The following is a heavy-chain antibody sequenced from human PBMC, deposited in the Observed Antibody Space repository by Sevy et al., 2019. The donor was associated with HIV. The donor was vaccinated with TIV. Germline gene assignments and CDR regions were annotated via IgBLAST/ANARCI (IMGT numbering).Heavy chain of an antibody. Sequence: SETLSLTCAVSGASISSGGYSWNWIRQPPGKGLEWMGYIFQSEATYYIPSLQSLVTISVDMSKNRFSLILRSLTVAETAEYYGARGRVGDTSSYCGAFDVWGQGTTVTVSS. CDR1: GASISSGGYS. J-gene: IGHJ3*01. CDR3: ARGRVGDTSSYCGAFDV. V-gene: IGHV4-30-2*01. CDR2: IFQSEAT. D-gene: IGHD6-13*01.